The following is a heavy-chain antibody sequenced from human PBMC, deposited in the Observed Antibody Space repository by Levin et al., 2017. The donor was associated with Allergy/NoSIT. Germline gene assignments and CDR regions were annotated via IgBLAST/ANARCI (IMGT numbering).Heavy chain of an antibody. J-gene: IGHJ4*02. CDR2: ISGSSTYT. D-gene: IGHD2-2*02. CDR1: GFNFSDYY. V-gene: IGHV3-11*05. CDR3: ARAIRLDY. Sequence: LSLTCAVSGFNFSDYYMTWIRQAPGKGLEWVSYISGSSTYTNYADSVKGRFTISRDNAKNSLYLQMNSLRAEDTAVYYCARAIRLDYWGQGALVTVSA.